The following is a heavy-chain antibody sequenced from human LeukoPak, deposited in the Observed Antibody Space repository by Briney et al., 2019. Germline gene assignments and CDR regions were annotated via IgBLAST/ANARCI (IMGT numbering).Heavy chain of an antibody. Sequence: GGSLRLSCAASGFTVSSNYMSWVRQAPGKGLEWVSVIYSSGSTYYADSVKGRFTISRDNAKNTLDLQMNSLRAEDTAVYYCASNAPFEHWGQGALVTVSS. CDR1: GFTVSSNY. V-gene: IGHV3-53*01. CDR2: IYSSGST. D-gene: IGHD2-2*01. CDR3: ASNAPFEH. J-gene: IGHJ4*02.